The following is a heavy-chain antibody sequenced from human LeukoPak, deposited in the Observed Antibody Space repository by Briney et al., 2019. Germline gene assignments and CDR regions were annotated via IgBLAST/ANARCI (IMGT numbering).Heavy chain of an antibody. Sequence: SETLSLTCAVYGGSFSGYYWSWIRQPPGKGLEWIGEINHSGSTYYNPSLKSRVTISVDRSKNQFSLKLSSVTAADTAVYYCARGQGQRYCSSTSCFQPDYWGQGTLVTVSS. J-gene: IGHJ4*02. D-gene: IGHD2-2*01. CDR2: INHSGST. CDR3: ARGQGQRYCSSTSCFQPDY. V-gene: IGHV4-34*01. CDR1: GGSFSGYY.